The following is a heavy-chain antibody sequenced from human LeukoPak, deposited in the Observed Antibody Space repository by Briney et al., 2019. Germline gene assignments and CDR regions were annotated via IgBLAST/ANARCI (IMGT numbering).Heavy chain of an antibody. D-gene: IGHD1-1*01. J-gene: IGHJ4*02. CDR1: GGSFSGYY. CDR3: ARGRVLDY. V-gene: IGHV4-34*01. CDR2: INHSGST. Sequence: SETLSLTCAVYGGSFSGYYWSWIRQPLGKGLEWIGEINHSGSTNYNPSLKSRVTISVDTSKNQFSLKLSSVTAADTAVHYCARGRVLDYWGQGTLVTVSS.